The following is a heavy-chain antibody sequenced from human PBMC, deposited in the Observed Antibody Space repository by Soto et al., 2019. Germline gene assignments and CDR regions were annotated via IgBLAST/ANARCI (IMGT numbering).Heavy chain of an antibody. CDR3: ARDRSLDY. Sequence: SETLSLTCTVSGGSISSYYWSWIRQPPGKGLEWIGYIYYSGNTKYNPSLKSRVTISVDTSKKQFSLKLSSVTAADTAVYYCARDRSLDYWGQGTLVTVSS. V-gene: IGHV4-59*01. CDR2: IYYSGNT. CDR1: GGSISSYY. J-gene: IGHJ4*02.